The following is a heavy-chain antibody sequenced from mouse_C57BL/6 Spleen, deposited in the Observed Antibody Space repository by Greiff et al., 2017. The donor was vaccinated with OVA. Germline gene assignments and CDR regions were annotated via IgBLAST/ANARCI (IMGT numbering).Heavy chain of an antibody. Sequence: VQLKESGPGLVKPSPSLSLTCTVTGYSITSGYYWNWIRQFPGNQLVWRGYISYDGSNNYKPSLKNRISITRDTSKNQFFLKLNSVTTEDTDTYYCARSTDYWGQGTTLTVSS. J-gene: IGHJ2*01. D-gene: IGHD2-14*01. CDR2: ISYDGSN. CDR3: ARSTDY. V-gene: IGHV3-6*01. CDR1: GYSITSGYY.